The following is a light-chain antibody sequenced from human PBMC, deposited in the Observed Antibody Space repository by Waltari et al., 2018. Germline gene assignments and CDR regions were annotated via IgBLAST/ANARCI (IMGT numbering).Light chain of an antibody. CDR3: CSYAGNYIWV. CDR1: SRDIGRYDL. Sequence: QSALTQPAAVSGSPGQSVTISCPGASRDIGRYDLVSWYQQHPGNAPKLVISDVTKRPSGVSDRFSGSKSGDTASLTISGLQFEDEADYYCCSYAGNYIWVFGGGTRLTVL. J-gene: IGLJ3*02. CDR2: DVT. V-gene: IGLV2-23*02.